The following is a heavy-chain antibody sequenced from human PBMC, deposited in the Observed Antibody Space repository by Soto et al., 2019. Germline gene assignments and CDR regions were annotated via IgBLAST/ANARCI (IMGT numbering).Heavy chain of an antibody. CDR2: IYYSGST. CDR1: GCSISSSSYY. Sequence: SETLSLTCTVSGCSISSSSYYWGWIRQPPGKELEWIGSIYYSGSTYYSPSLNSRGTISVDTTKNQFSLKLSAVTAADPAVYYCERRGGWLLADPFDYWGQGTLVTVSS. CDR3: ERRGGWLLADPFDY. D-gene: IGHD3-22*01. J-gene: IGHJ4*02. V-gene: IGHV4-39*01.